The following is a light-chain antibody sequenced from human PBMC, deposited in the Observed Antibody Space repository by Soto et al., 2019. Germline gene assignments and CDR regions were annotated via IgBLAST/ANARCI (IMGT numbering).Light chain of an antibody. Sequence: DIVMTQSPDSFAVSLGERATINCKSSQSVLFSSNNKNYLAWYQQKPGQSPKLLIYWASTRESGVPDRFSGSGSGTDFTLTISSLQAADVAVYFCQQYYSPPWTFGPGTKVDIK. CDR2: WAS. CDR1: QSVLFSSNNKNY. J-gene: IGKJ1*01. CDR3: QQYYSPPWT. V-gene: IGKV4-1*01.